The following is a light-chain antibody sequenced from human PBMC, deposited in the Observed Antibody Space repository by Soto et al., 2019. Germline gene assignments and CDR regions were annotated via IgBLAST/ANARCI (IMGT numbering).Light chain of an antibody. CDR2: LAS. Sequence: IVMTQSPLSLPVTPGEPASISCRSSQSLLHSNGNNYLAWYLQKPGQSPQLLIYLASNRASGGPDTLGGSGWITGFARKMRRVGAEDLGVYYCMQSLQEGTIGPGTNADIK. J-gene: IGKJ3*01. CDR1: QSLLHSNGNNY. CDR3: MQSLQEGT. V-gene: IGKV2-28*01.